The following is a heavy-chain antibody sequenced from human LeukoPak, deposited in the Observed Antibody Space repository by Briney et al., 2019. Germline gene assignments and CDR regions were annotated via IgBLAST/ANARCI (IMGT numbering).Heavy chain of an antibody. CDR2: ISSSGYTI. Sequence: GGSLRLSCAASGFTFSLCCMNWVRLAPGKGQEWVAYISSSGYTIAYPDSVKGRFTISRDSDKSSVFLQMNSLRVEDTAIYYCAKDAGSFFDHWGQGTLVTVSS. CDR3: AKDAGSFFDH. CDR1: GFTFSLCC. V-gene: IGHV3-48*01. J-gene: IGHJ4*02. D-gene: IGHD3-10*01.